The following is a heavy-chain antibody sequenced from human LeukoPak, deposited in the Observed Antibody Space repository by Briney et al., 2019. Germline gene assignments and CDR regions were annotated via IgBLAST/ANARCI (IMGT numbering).Heavy chain of an antibody. J-gene: IGHJ4*02. V-gene: IGHV4-59*01. CDR2: IYYSGST. Sequence: SETLSLTCTVAGGSISNNYLGWVRQPPGKGLEWIGNIYYSGSTDYNPSLRSRVTISIDTSRNQFSLRLSSVTAADTAVYYCAGGFTHFDYWGQGALVSVSS. D-gene: IGHD3-16*01. CDR3: AGGFTHFDY. CDR1: GGSISNNY.